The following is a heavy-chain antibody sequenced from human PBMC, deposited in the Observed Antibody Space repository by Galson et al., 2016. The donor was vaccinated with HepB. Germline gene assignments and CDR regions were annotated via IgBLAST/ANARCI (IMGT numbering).Heavy chain of an antibody. CDR2: ISGSATDA. J-gene: IGHJ3*02. CDR3: AKAVAGWGAFDI. V-gene: IGHV3-23*01. D-gene: IGHD6-19*01. Sequence: PGKGLEWVSAISGSATDANYADSVEGRLTISRDNSEKTMYLQMNSLRAEDTAVYFCAKAVAGWGAFDIWGQGTLVTVSS.